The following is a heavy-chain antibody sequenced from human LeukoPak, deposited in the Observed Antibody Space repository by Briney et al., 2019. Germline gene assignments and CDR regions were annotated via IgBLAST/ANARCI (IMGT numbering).Heavy chain of an antibody. CDR3: ARSSGWNDAFGI. Sequence: PSETLSLTCTVSGGSISTYYWSWIRQPPGKGLEWIGYMYYSGSTKYNPSLKSRVTISVDTSKKQFSLKVSSVTAADTAVYYCARSSGWNDAFGIWGQGTMVTVPS. CDR1: GGSISTYY. D-gene: IGHD6-19*01. CDR2: MYYSGST. J-gene: IGHJ3*02. V-gene: IGHV4-59*01.